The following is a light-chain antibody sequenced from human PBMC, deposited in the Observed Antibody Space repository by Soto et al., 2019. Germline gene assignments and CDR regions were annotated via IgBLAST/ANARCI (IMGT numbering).Light chain of an antibody. CDR1: QSVTSSY. J-gene: IGKJ1*01. CDR2: GAS. V-gene: IGKV3-20*01. Sequence: EIVLTQSPDTLSLSPGERATLSSRASQSVTSSYLAWYQQKPGQAPRLLIFGASNRATGIPDRFSGSGSGTDFTLTINGLEPEDFAVYSCHQYGASPRTFGQGTKVEIK. CDR3: HQYGASPRT.